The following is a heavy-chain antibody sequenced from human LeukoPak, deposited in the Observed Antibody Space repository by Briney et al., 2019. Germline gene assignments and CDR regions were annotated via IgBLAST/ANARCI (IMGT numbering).Heavy chain of an antibody. V-gene: IGHV1-69*04. D-gene: IGHD4-17*01. Sequence: ASVKVSCKASGGTFSSYAISWVRQAPGQGPEWMGRTIPIFGIANYAQKFQGRVTITADKTTSTAYMELSSLRSEDTAVYYCASGHYGDYGQWSSMNYWGQGTLVTVSS. J-gene: IGHJ4*02. CDR1: GGTFSSYA. CDR2: TIPIFGIA. CDR3: ASGHYGDYGQWSSMNY.